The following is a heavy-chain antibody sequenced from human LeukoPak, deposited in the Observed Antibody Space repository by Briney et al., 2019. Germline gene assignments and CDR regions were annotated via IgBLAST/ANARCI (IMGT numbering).Heavy chain of an antibody. CDR2: INPNSGGT. V-gene: IGHV1-2*04. Sequence: ASVKVSCKASGYTFTGYYMHWVRQAPGQGLEWMGWINPNSGGTNYAQKFQGWVTMTRDTSISTAYMELRSLRSDDTAVYYCARAEGGYDGDYWGQGTLVTVSS. D-gene: IGHD5-12*01. CDR1: GYTFTGYY. J-gene: IGHJ4*02. CDR3: ARAEGGYDGDY.